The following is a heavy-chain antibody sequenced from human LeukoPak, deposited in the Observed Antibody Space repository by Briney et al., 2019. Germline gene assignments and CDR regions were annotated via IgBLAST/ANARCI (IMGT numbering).Heavy chain of an antibody. CDR3: ARGGSSYLSTDFDY. CDR2: IYTSGST. V-gene: IGHV4-4*07. Sequence: KPSETLSLTCTVSGGSISSYYWSWIRQPAGKGLEWIGRIYTSGSTNYNPSLKSRVTMSVDTSKNQFSLKLSSVTAADTAVYYCARGGSSYLSTDFDYWGQGTLVTVSS. D-gene: IGHD1-26*01. J-gene: IGHJ4*02. CDR1: GGSISSYY.